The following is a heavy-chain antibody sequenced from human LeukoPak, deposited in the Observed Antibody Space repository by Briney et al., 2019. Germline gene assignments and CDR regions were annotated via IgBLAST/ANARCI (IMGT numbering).Heavy chain of an antibody. CDR1: GYSFTTYW. D-gene: IGHD3-22*01. J-gene: IGHJ3*02. V-gene: IGHV5-51*01. CDR2: IYPSDSDT. Sequence: GESLKISCKGSGYSFTTYWIGWVRQMPGKGLEWMGIIYPSDSDTRYSPSFQGQVTFSADKSISTAYLQWSSLKASDTAMYYCARLTHYYEPDAFDIWGQGTMVTVSS. CDR3: ARLTHYYEPDAFDI.